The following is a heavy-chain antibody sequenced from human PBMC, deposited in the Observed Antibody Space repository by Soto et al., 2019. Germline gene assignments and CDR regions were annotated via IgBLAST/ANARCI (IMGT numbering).Heavy chain of an antibody. V-gene: IGHV3-74*01. CDR1: GFTFNYYW. Sequence: EVQLVESEGGLVQRGGSLRLSCAASGFTFNYYWMHWVRQAPGQGLVWVAHIQSDGSRTTYADSVKGRFNISRDNAKNPMYLQMNSLRAEDTAVYYCARGDLGGFDLWGQGTTVTVSS. CDR2: IQSDGSRT. CDR3: ARGDLGGFDL. D-gene: IGHD2-21*02. J-gene: IGHJ3*01.